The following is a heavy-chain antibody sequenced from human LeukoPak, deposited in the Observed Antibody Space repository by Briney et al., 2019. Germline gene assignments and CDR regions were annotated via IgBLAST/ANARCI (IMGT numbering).Heavy chain of an antibody. J-gene: IGHJ4*02. CDR2: IYTSGST. CDR1: GGSISSYY. D-gene: IGHD6-13*01. V-gene: IGHV4-4*07. CDR3: ARGQATYSSSWYVGYDY. Sequence: SETLSLTCTVSGGSISSYYWSWIRQPAGKGLEWIGRIYTSGSTNYNPSLKSRVTISVDKSKNQFSLKLSSVTAADTAVYYCARGQATYSSSWYVGYDYWGQGTLVTVSS.